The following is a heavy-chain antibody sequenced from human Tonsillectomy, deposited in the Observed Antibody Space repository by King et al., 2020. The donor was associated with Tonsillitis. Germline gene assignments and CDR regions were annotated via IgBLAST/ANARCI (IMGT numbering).Heavy chain of an antibody. D-gene: IGHD5-24*01. CDR2: TYYRFKWFN. V-gene: IGHV6-1*01. Sequence: VQLQQSGPGLVKPSQTLSLTCVISGDSISSNSASWNWIRQSPSRGLEWLGRTYYRFKWFNDYELSVKSRMTISPDTSKNQVSLHLNSVTPEDTAVYYCARGALGLHDSNYFDYWGQGTLITVSS. J-gene: IGHJ4*02. CDR3: ARGALGLHDSNYFDY. CDR1: GDSISSNSAS.